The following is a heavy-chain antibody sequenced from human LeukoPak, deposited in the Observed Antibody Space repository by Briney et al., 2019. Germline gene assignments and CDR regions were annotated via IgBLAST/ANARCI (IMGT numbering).Heavy chain of an antibody. V-gene: IGHV3-15*01. Sequence: GGSLRLSCAASGFTFSNAWMRWVRQAPGKGLESIKSKSDGGTTDYAAPVKGRFTISRDDSKNTVYLQMNSLKTEDTAVYYCTTQGHYYDSSGYNFVDYWGQGTLVTVSS. J-gene: IGHJ4*02. CDR1: GFTFSNAW. CDR2: KSKSDGGTT. CDR3: TTQGHYYDSSGYNFVDY. D-gene: IGHD3-22*01.